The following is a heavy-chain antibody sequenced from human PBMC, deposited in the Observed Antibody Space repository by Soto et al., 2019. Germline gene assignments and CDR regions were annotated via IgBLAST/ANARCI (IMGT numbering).Heavy chain of an antibody. D-gene: IGHD3-3*01. V-gene: IGHV3-66*01. Sequence: GGSLRLSCAASGFTVSSNYMSWVRQAPGKGLEWVSVIYSGGSTYYADSVKGRFTISRDNSKNTLYLQMNSLRAEDTAVYYCARLYYDFWSGPQNYYYYMDVWGKGTTVTVSS. CDR1: GFTVSSNY. J-gene: IGHJ6*03. CDR3: ARLYYDFWSGPQNYYYYMDV. CDR2: IYSGGST.